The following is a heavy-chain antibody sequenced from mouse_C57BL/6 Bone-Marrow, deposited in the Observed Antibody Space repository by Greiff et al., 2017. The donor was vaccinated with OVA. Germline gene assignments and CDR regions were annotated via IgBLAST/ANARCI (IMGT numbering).Heavy chain of an antibody. Sequence: QVQLKESGPGLVAPSQSLSITCTVSGFSLTSYGVDWVRQSPGKGLEWLGVIWGVGSTNYNSALKSRLSISKDNSKSQVFLQMNSLQTDDTAMYYCATQDSSSPFAYWGQGTLVTVSA. V-gene: IGHV2-6*01. D-gene: IGHD3-2*02. J-gene: IGHJ3*01. CDR1: GFSLTSYG. CDR3: ATQDSSSPFAY. CDR2: IWGVGST.